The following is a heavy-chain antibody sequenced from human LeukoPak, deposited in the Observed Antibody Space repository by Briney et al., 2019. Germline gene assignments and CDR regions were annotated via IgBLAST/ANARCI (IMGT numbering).Heavy chain of an antibody. CDR1: GFTFDGHA. Sequence: GGSLRLSCAASGFTFDGHAMHWVRQAPGKGLEWVSVISGDGDRTYYADSVKGRFTVSRDNSKNSLYLQLNSLRSEDTALYYCAKDARLIHLWSIVYYXXXXDVXGKGXXVTV. D-gene: IGHD5-18*01. J-gene: IGHJ6*03. CDR2: ISGDGDRT. V-gene: IGHV3-43*02. CDR3: AKDARLIHLWSIVYYXXXXDV.